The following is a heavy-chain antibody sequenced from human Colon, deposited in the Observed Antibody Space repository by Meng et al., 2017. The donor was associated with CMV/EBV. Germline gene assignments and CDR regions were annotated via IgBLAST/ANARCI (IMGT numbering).Heavy chain of an antibody. J-gene: IGHJ4*02. CDR2: FSYTGRT. V-gene: IGHV4-59*01. D-gene: IGHD5-18*01. CDR1: GSSLNSDY. CDR3: ARLNRGFANGYGVLDS. Sequence: GSLRLSCTVFGSSLNSDYWTWIRQPPGRGLEYIGHFSYTGRTLNSPSLNSRVFISRDTSKNQFSLNLLSVTSADTAVYYCARLNRGFANGYGVLDSWGQGTLVTVSS.